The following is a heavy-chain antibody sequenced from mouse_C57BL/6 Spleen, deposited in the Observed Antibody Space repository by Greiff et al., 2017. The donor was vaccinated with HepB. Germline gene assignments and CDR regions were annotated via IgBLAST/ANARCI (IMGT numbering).Heavy chain of an antibody. CDR2: IRNKANGYTT. Sequence: EVQLVESGGGLVQPGGSLSLSCAASGFTFTDYYMSWVRQPPGKALEWLGFIRNKANGYTTEYSASVKGRFTISRDNSQSILYLQMNALRAEDSATYYCAVFTTDFHYYAMDYWGQGTSVTVSS. CDR1: GFTFTDYY. J-gene: IGHJ4*01. CDR3: AVFTTDFHYYAMDY. V-gene: IGHV7-3*01. D-gene: IGHD1-1*01.